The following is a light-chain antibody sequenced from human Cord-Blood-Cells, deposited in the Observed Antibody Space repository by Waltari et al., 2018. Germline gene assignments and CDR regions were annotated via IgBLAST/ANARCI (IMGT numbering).Light chain of an antibody. CDR2: AVS. V-gene: IGLV2-14*01. Sequence: QSALTQPPSVSGSPGPSITISCSGTSSDVGGYNYVSWYQQHPGKAPKLMIYAVSKRPSGVSKRFSGSKSGNTASLTISGLQAEDEADYYCSSYTSSSTLGVFGGGTKLTVL. CDR1: SSDVGGYNY. CDR3: SSYTSSSTLGV. J-gene: IGLJ2*01.